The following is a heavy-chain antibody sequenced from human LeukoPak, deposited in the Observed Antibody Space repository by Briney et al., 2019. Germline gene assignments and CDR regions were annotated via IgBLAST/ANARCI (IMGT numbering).Heavy chain of an antibody. Sequence: GGSLRLSCAASGFTVSTYYMSWVRQAPGKGLEWVSVIYSGGSTYYSDSVEGRFTISRDNSKTTLYLQMNSLRAEDTAVYNCARVRGGWYFDYWGQGTLVTVSS. D-gene: IGHD6-19*01. CDR3: ARVRGGWYFDY. CDR1: GFTVSTYY. V-gene: IGHV3-53*01. J-gene: IGHJ4*02. CDR2: IYSGGST.